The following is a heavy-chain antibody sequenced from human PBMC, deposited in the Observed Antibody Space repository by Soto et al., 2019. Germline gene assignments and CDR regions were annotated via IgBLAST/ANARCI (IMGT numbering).Heavy chain of an antibody. CDR2: ISYDVSNK. CDR3: AKEDSSSWHYYYGMDV. J-gene: IGHJ6*02. V-gene: IGHV3-30*18. Sequence: QVQLVESGGGVVQPGRSLRLSCAASGFTFSSYSMNWVRQAPGKGLEWVAVISYDVSNKYYADSVKGRFTISRDSSKNMLYLQMNSLRAEDTAVYYCAKEDSSSWHYYYGMDVWGQGTTVTVSS. D-gene: IGHD6-13*01. CDR1: GFTFSSYS.